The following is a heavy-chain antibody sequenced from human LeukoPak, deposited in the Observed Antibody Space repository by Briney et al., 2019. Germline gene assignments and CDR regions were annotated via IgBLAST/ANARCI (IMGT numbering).Heavy chain of an antibody. Sequence: ASVKVSCKASGYTFTGYYMHWVRQAPGQGLEWMGWINPNSGDTNYAQKFQGRVTMTRDTSISTAYMELSRLRSDDTAVYYCARDVRTMVRGAAPGYWGQGTLVTVSS. V-gene: IGHV1-2*02. D-gene: IGHD3-10*01. J-gene: IGHJ4*02. CDR2: INPNSGDT. CDR1: GYTFTGYY. CDR3: ARDVRTMVRGAAPGY.